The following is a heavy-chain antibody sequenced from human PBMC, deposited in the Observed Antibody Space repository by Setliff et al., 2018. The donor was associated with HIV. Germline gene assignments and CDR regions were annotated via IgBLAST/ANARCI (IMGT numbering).Heavy chain of an antibody. CDR3: ARALSSILWGENWFDP. CDR2: MNPNSDIT. J-gene: IGHJ5*02. V-gene: IGHV1-8*02. Sequence: GASVKVSCKASGYTFTSYDINWVRQATGQGLEWMGWMNPNSDITGYAQKFQGRVTMTRNTSISTAYMELSSLRSEDTAVYYCARALSSILWGENWFDPWGQGTLVTVSS. D-gene: IGHD2-21*01. CDR1: GYTFTSYD.